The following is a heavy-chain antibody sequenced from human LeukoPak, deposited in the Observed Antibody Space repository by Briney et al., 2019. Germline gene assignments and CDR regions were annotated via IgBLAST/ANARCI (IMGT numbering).Heavy chain of an antibody. Sequence: ASVKVSCKASGYSFNDKYLHWVRQAPGQGLEWMGWINPNSGGTNYAQKFQGRVTMTRDTSISTAYMELSRLRSDDTAVYYCASKGLNYYYYMDVWGKGTTVTISS. J-gene: IGHJ6*03. V-gene: IGHV1-2*02. CDR1: GYSFNDKY. D-gene: IGHD3/OR15-3a*01. CDR2: INPNSGGT. CDR3: ASKGLNYYYYMDV.